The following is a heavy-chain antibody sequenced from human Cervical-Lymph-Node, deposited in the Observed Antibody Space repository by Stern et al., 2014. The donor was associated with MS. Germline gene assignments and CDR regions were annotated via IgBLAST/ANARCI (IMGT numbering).Heavy chain of an antibody. CDR2: IWYDGSNP. Sequence: MQLVESVGGVVQPWRSLRLSCAASGFSFSRYAMHWVRQAPRTGLEWVALIWYDGSNPYYADSVTGRFTISRDNFKNTLYLQMNSLRAEATAVYYCASAYSSSHYYFDYWGQGTLVTVSS. V-gene: IGHV3-33*01. D-gene: IGHD6-13*01. CDR1: GFSFSRYA. J-gene: IGHJ4*02. CDR3: ASAYSSSHYYFDY.